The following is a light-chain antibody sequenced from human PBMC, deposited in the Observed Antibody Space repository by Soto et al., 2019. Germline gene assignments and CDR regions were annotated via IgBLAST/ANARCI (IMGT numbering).Light chain of an antibody. CDR3: QQYGSSPET. Sequence: EIVLTLSPGTLSLSPGERATLSCRASQSVSSSYLAWYQQKPGQAPRLLIYGASSRATGIPDRSSGSGSGTDFTLTISRLEPEDLAVYYCQQYGSSPETFGQGTKV. CDR1: QSVSSSY. V-gene: IGKV3-20*01. CDR2: GAS. J-gene: IGKJ1*01.